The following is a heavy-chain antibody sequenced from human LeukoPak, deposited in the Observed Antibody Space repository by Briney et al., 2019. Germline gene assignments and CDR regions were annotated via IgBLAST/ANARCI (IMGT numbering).Heavy chain of an antibody. CDR3: ATRGERSGAFDI. Sequence: ASVKVSCKASGYTLSELSMHWVRQAPGKGLEWMGGFDPEDGETIYAQKFQGRVTMTEDTSTDTAYMELSSLRSEDTAVYYCATRGERSGAFDIWGQGTMVTVSS. CDR2: FDPEDGET. J-gene: IGHJ3*02. V-gene: IGHV1-24*01. D-gene: IGHD3-16*01. CDR1: GYTLSELS.